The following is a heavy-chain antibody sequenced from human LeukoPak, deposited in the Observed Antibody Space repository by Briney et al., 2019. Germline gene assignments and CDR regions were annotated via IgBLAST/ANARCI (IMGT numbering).Heavy chain of an antibody. CDR3: ARQYYYDTSGYDAFDI. CDR2: ISSSGSSI. V-gene: IGHV3-48*03. D-gene: IGHD3-22*01. J-gene: IGHJ3*02. Sequence: SPSLSCAASLVAFTSYELNWVRHTPPKGLEWVSYISSSGSSIYYADSVKGRFTISRDNAKNSLCLQMNSLRAEDTAVYYCARQYYYDTSGYDAFDIWGQGAMVSVCS. CDR1: LVAFTSYE.